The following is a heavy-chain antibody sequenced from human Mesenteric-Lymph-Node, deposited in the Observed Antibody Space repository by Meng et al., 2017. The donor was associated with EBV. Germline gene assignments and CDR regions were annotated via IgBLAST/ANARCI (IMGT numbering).Heavy chain of an antibody. Sequence: LQPQGSGPGLAKPSDNLSLTCTVSGGSISSSSYYWGWTRQPQEKGLEWIGNIYYNGATYYNPSLTSRVTISIDTSENRFSLKLSSVTAADTAVYYCARLEYCGGNCYIPGDHFDHWGQGTLVTVSS. V-gene: IGHV4-39*01. D-gene: IGHD2-21*01. CDR3: ARLEYCGGNCYIPGDHFDH. CDR2: IYYNGAT. J-gene: IGHJ4*02. CDR1: GGSISSSSYY.